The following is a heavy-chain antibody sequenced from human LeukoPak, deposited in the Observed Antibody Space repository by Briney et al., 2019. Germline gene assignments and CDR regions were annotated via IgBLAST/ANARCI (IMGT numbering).Heavy chain of an antibody. D-gene: IGHD1-26*01. J-gene: IGHJ1*01. V-gene: IGHV3-7*01. CDR1: GFTFISYY. CDR2: INQDGDDK. Sequence: GGSLRLSCAASGFTFISYYMTWVRQAPGKGLEWAANINQDGDDKYYVDSVKGRFIISRDNAKNSLYLQMDSLRAEDTAVYYCARDYSWVPRMYWGQGTLVTVSS. CDR3: ARDYSWVPRMY.